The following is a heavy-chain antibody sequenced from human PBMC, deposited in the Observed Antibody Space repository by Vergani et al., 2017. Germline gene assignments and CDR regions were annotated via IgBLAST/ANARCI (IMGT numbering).Heavy chain of an antibody. V-gene: IGHV3-11*01. CDR3: ARDANDSSGYVIWDAFDI. J-gene: IGHJ3*02. CDR1: GFTFSDYY. CDR2: ISSSGSTI. Sequence: QVQLVESGGGLVKPGGSLRLSCAASGFTFSDYYMSWIRPAPGKGLEWVSYISSSGSTIYYAESVKGRFTNSRDNAKNSLYLQMNSLRAEDTAVYYCARDANDSSGYVIWDAFDIWGQGTMVTVSS. D-gene: IGHD3-22*01.